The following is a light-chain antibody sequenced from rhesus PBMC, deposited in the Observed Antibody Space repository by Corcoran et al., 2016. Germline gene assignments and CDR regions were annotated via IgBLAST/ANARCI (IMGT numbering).Light chain of an antibody. CDR2: KAS. V-gene: IGKV1-16*01. Sequence: DIQMTQSPSSLSASVGDKVTITCQASQSISSWLAWYQQKPGKAPKPLIYKASSLESGAPSRVSGSGSGTDVTLTVSSLQPEDFATYYCQQYSGTPLTFGGGTKVEL. CDR1: QSISSW. J-gene: IGKJ4*01. CDR3: QQYSGTPLT.